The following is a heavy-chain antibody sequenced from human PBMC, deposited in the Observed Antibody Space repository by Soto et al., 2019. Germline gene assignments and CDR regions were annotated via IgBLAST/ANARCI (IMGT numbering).Heavy chain of an antibody. CDR3: ARPAPDFWGGYYKGAGYYGMDV. CDR2: IYYSGST. Sequence: QLQLQESGPGLVKPSETLSLTCTVSGGSISSSSYYWGWIRQPPGKGLEWIGRIYYSGSTYYNPSLKGRVTIAVDTSKDQFALKLSSVAAADAAVYYCARPAPDFWGGYYKGAGYYGMDVWGQGTTVTVSS. J-gene: IGHJ6*02. D-gene: IGHD3-3*01. CDR1: GGSISSSSYY. V-gene: IGHV4-39*01.